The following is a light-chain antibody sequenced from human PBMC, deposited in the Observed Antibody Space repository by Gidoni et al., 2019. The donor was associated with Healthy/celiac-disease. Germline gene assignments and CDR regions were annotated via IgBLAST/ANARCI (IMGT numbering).Light chain of an antibody. V-gene: IGLV1-40*01. J-gene: IGLJ2*01. Sequence: SVLTPPPSVSGAPGPRVTISCTGSSSNIGAGYDVHWYQQLPGTAPKLLIYGNSNRPSGVPDRFSGSKSGTSASLAITGLQAEDEADYYCQSYDSSLSASGVFGGGTKLTVL. CDR1: SSNIGAGYD. CDR2: GNS. CDR3: QSYDSSLSASGV.